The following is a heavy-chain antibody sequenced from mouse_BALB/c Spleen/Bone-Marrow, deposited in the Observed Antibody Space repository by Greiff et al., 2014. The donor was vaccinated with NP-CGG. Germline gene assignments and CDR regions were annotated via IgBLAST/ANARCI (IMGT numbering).Heavy chain of an antibody. CDR2: ISSGDGYT. CDR1: GFTFSSYG. CDR3: ARQRGGGYYGFFDY. D-gene: IGHD1-1*01. J-gene: IGHJ3*01. Sequence: EVKLVESGGALVKPGGSLKLSCAASGFTFSSYGMSWVRQTPDKRLEWVATISSGDGYTYYPDSVKGRFTISRDNAKDTLYLKMSSLKSEDSAMYYCARQRGGGYYGFFDYWGQGTLVTVSA. V-gene: IGHV5-6*01.